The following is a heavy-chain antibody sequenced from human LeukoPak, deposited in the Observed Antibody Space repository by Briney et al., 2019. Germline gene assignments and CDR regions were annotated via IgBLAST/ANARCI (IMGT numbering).Heavy chain of an antibody. Sequence: GGSLRLSCAASGFTFSSYAMHWVRQAPGKGLEWVAVISFDGSNKYYADSVKGRFTISRDNSKNTLYLQVNSLRAEDTAVYYCARDIRYSSSWSFDYWGQGTLVIVTS. D-gene: IGHD6-13*01. CDR3: ARDIRYSSSWSFDY. V-gene: IGHV3-30-3*01. J-gene: IGHJ4*02. CDR1: GFTFSSYA. CDR2: ISFDGSNK.